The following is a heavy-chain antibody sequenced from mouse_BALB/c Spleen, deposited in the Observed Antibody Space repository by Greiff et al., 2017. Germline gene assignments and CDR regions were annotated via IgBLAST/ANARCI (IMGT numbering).Heavy chain of an antibody. CDR3: ARERGITTVVPYFDY. Sequence: DVMLVESGGGLVKPGGSLKLSCAASGFTFSSYAMSWVRQTPEKRLEWVASISSGGSTYYPDSVKGRFTISRDNARNILYLQMSSLRSEDTAMYYCARERGITTVVPYFDYWGQGTTLTVSS. CDR1: GFTFSSYA. CDR2: ISSGGST. D-gene: IGHD1-1*01. V-gene: IGHV5-6-5*01. J-gene: IGHJ2*01.